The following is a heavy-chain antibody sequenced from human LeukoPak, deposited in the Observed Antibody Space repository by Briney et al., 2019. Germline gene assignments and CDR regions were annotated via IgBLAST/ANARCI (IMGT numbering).Heavy chain of an antibody. V-gene: IGHV5-51*01. J-gene: IGHJ4*01. CDR1: GYSVTSYW. CDR3: ARIRMVRGVTPDY. Sequence: GGSLKISCKGSGYSVTSYWIGWVRQMPGKGLEWVGIIYPGDSETRYSPSFQGQVTISADKSISTAYLQWSSLKASDTAMYYCARIRMVRGVTPDYWGHGTLVTVSS. D-gene: IGHD3-10*01. CDR2: IYPGDSET.